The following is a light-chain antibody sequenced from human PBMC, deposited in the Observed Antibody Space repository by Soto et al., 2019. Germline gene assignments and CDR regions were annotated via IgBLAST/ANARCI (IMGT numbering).Light chain of an antibody. Sequence: DIQMTQSPSSVSASVGDRVTITCRASQNILKYLNWYQQKPGKAPNLLISAASNLQSGVPSRFSGSGSGTDFTLTSSSLQPEDFATYYCQHSYTTPPWTFGQGTKVEIK. J-gene: IGKJ1*01. CDR2: AAS. CDR3: QHSYTTPPWT. CDR1: QNILKY. V-gene: IGKV1-39*01.